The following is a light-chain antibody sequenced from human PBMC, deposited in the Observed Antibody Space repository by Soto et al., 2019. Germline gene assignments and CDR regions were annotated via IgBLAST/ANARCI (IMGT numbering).Light chain of an antibody. CDR2: EHN. Sequence: NFMLTQPHSVSESPGKTVTISCTRNSGSIAGNFVQWYQQRPGSAPAPVIYEHNQRPSGVPDRFSGSIDTSSNSASLTISGLRTEDEADYFCQSYVLSTVVFGGGTKLTVL. J-gene: IGLJ2*01. CDR1: SGSIAGNF. CDR3: QSYVLSTVV. V-gene: IGLV6-57*04.